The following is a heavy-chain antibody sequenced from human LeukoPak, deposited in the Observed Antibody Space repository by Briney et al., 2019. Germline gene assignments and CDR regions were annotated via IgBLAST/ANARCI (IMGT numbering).Heavy chain of an antibody. CDR1: GGSFSGYY. V-gene: IGHV4-34*01. J-gene: IGHJ6*03. CDR2: INHSGST. Sequence: PSETLSLTCAVYGGSFSGYYWSWIRQPPGKGLEWIGEINHSGSTNYNPSLKSRVTISVDTSKNQFSLKLSSVTAADTAVYYCARETAVAGSYYYYMDVWGKGTTVTVSS. D-gene: IGHD6-19*01. CDR3: ARETAVAGSYYYYMDV.